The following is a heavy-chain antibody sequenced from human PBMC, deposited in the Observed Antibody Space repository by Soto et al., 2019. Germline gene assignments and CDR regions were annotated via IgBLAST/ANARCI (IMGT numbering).Heavy chain of an antibody. J-gene: IGHJ3*02. CDR2: IYSGGST. D-gene: IGHD1-1*01. V-gene: IGHV3-53*01. Sequence: GGSLRLSCAASGFTVSSNYMSWVRQAPGKGLEWVSVIYSGGSTYYADSVKGRFTISRDNSKNTLYLQMNSLRAEDTAVYYCARDPYTTGTTNAFDIWGQGTMVTVSS. CDR1: GFTVSSNY. CDR3: ARDPYTTGTTNAFDI.